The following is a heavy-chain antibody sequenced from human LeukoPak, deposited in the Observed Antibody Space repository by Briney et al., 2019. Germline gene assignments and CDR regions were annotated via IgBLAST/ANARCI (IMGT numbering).Heavy chain of an antibody. Sequence: GGSLRLSCSASGFTFSSYWMHLVRQAPGKGLGWVSRINSDGSSTSYADSVKGRFTISRDNAKNTLYLQMNSLRAEDTAVYYCARGLGITGTTGFDPWGQGTLVTVSS. CDR3: ARGLGITGTTGFDP. CDR1: GFTFSSYW. V-gene: IGHV3-74*01. J-gene: IGHJ5*02. D-gene: IGHD1-20*01. CDR2: INSDGSST.